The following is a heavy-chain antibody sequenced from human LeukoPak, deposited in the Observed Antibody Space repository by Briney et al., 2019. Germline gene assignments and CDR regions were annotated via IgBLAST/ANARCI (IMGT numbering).Heavy chain of an antibody. J-gene: IGHJ4*02. Sequence: SETLSLTCAVSGYSISSGYYWGWIRHPPGKGLECIGNIYRSRSTYYNPSLKSRVTISVDTTKNHFSLNLSSVPAADTAVYYCARLRMISFGGVIAYFDYWGQGTLVTVSS. CDR2: IYRSRST. V-gene: IGHV4-38-2*01. CDR3: ARLRMISFGGVIAYFDY. CDR1: GYSISSGYY. D-gene: IGHD3-16*02.